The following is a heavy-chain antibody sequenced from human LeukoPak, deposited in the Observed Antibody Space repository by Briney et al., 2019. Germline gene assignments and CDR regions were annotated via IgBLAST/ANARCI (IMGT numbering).Heavy chain of an antibody. D-gene: IGHD5-12*01. Sequence: PGGSLRLSCVASGFTFSDYWMSWVRQALGKGLEWVANIETDGDQKNYVDSVKGRFAISRDNARNSLYLQMNSLTDEDTAVYYCARDIPSGFYTPDYWGRGTLVTVSS. CDR2: IETDGDQK. J-gene: IGHJ4*02. CDR1: GFTFSDYW. V-gene: IGHV3-7*01. CDR3: ARDIPSGFYTPDY.